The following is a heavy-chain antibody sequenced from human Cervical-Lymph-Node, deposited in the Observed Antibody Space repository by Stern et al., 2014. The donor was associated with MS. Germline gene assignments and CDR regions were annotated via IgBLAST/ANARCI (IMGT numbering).Heavy chain of an antibody. J-gene: IGHJ4*02. V-gene: IGHV1-2*06. D-gene: IGHD3-22*01. CDR2: INPDSGGT. Sequence: QDQLVQSGAEVEKPGASVKVSCKASGYTFNVYYMHWVRQAPGQGLEWMARINPDSGGTDYAQKFQGRVATTRATAINTAYMELIGLRSDDTAVYYCARLMHSSESFWGQGTLITVSS. CDR1: GYTFNVYY. CDR3: ARLMHSSESF.